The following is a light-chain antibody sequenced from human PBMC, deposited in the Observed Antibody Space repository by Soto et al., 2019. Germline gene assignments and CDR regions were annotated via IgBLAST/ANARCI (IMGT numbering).Light chain of an antibody. Sequence: DIQMTQSPSTLSGSLGDRVTITCQASQGISSYLNWYQQKPGKAPKLLIYAASSLQSGVPSRFSGSGSGTDFTLTISSLQPEDFETYYCQQSYSNPITFGQGTRLEIK. CDR2: AAS. CDR1: QGISSY. CDR3: QQSYSNPIT. V-gene: IGKV1-39*01. J-gene: IGKJ5*01.